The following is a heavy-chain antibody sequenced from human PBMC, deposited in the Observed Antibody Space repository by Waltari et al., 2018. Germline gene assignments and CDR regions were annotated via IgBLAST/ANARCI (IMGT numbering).Heavy chain of an antibody. V-gene: IGHV4-39*01. CDR3: ASFSDYYDSSGPAGAN. D-gene: IGHD3-22*01. Sequence: QLQLQESGPGLVKPSEPLSLTCTVPAGSISSSSYYWGWIRQPPGKGLEWIGSIYYSGSTYYNPSVKSRVTISVDTSKNQFSLKLSSVTAADTAVYYCASFSDYYDSSGPAGANWGQGTLVTVSS. J-gene: IGHJ4*02. CDR2: IYYSGST. CDR1: AGSISSSSYY.